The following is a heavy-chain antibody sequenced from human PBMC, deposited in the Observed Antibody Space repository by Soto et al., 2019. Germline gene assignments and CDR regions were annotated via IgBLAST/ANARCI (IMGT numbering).Heavy chain of an antibody. CDR1: GGTFSSYA. D-gene: IGHD3-9*01. V-gene: IGHV1-69*13. CDR3: ARGPRGLRYFDWLFPFDY. CDR2: IIPIFGTA. Sequence: SVKVSCKASGGTFSSYAISWVRQAPGQGLEWMGGIIPIFGTANYAQKFQGRVTITADESTSTAYMELSSLRSEDTAVYYCARGPRGLRYFDWLFPFDYWGQGTRVTVSS. J-gene: IGHJ4*02.